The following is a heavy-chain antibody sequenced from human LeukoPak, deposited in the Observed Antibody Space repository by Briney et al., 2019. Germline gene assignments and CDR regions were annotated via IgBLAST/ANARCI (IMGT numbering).Heavy chain of an antibody. CDR1: GGSFSGYY. Sequence: SETLSLTCGAYGGSFSGYYWSWIRQPPGKGLEWIGEINHSGSTNYNPSLKSRVIISVDTSKNQFSLKLSSVTAADTAVYYCARRSITMVRGVIITEIDYWGQGTLVTVSS. J-gene: IGHJ4*02. V-gene: IGHV4-34*01. D-gene: IGHD3-10*01. CDR3: ARRSITMVRGVIITEIDY. CDR2: INHSGST.